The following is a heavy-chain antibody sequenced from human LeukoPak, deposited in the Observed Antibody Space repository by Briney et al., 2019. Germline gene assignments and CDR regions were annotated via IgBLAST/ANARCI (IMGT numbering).Heavy chain of an antibody. J-gene: IGHJ4*02. Sequence: GSLRLSCAASGFTFSSYSMNWVRQAPGKGLEWVSSISSSSYIYYADSVKGRFTISRDNAKNSLYLQMNSLRAEDTAVYYCARGYGDYEFLDYWGQGTLVTVSS. CDR3: ARGYGDYEFLDY. CDR2: ISSSSYI. D-gene: IGHD4-17*01. V-gene: IGHV3-21*01. CDR1: GFTFSSYS.